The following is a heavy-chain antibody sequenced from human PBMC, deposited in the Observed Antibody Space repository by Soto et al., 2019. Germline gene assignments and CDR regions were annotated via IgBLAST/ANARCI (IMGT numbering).Heavy chain of an antibody. J-gene: IGHJ6*03. CDR2: IISIGSTI. Sequence: GGSLRLSCAASGFTFSDYYMSWIRQAPGKGLEWVSYIISIGSTIYYADSVKGRFTISRDNAKNSLYLQMNSLRAEDTAVYYCAREQYYYYYMDVWGKGTTVTVSS. CDR1: GFTFSDYY. CDR3: AREQYYYYYMDV. V-gene: IGHV3-11*01.